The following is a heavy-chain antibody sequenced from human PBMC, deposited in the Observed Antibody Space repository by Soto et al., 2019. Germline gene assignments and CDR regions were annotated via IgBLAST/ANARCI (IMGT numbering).Heavy chain of an antibody. D-gene: IGHD6-13*01. CDR1: GGSFSGYY. V-gene: IGHV4-34*01. Sequence: SETLSLTCAVYGGSFSGYYWSWIRQPPGKGLEWIGEIYYSGSTNYNPSLKSRVTISVDTSKNQFSLKLSSVTAADTALYYCAGNWYSSFDYWGQGTLVTVSS. J-gene: IGHJ4*02. CDR3: AGNWYSSFDY. CDR2: IYYSGST.